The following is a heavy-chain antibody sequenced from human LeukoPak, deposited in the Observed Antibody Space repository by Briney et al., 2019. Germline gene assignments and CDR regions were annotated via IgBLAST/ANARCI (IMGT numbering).Heavy chain of an antibody. CDR3: ARDLAAAAGNEHLDY. J-gene: IGHJ4*02. CDR1: GFTFSSYE. CDR2: ISSSSSYI. V-gene: IGHV3-21*01. Sequence: PGGSLRLSCAASGFTFSSYEMNWVRQAPGKGLEWVSSISSSSSYIYYADSVKGRFTISRDNAKNSLYLQMNSLRAEDTAVYYCARDLAAAAGNEHLDYWGQGTLVTVSS. D-gene: IGHD6-13*01.